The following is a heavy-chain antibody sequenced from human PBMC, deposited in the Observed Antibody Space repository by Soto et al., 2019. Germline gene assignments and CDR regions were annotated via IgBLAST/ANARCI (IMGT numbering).Heavy chain of an antibody. CDR3: AKRTGRYFDY. V-gene: IGHV1-3*01. D-gene: IGHD1-1*01. CDR2: INVGNGNT. Sequence: SGTEVKKSGASMKISCKASGYTFTSHAVHWVRQAPGQRLEWIGWINVGNGNTKYSQTFQGRVTITRDTSANTAYMELSSLGSEDTAVYYCAKRTGRYFDYWGQGTLVTVSS. CDR1: GYTFTSHA. J-gene: IGHJ4*02.